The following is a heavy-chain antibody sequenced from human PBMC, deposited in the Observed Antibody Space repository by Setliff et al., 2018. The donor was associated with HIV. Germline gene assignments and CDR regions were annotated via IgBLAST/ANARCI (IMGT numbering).Heavy chain of an antibody. CDR3: ARLGYYNFWSGYWTDY. J-gene: IGHJ4*01. V-gene: IGHV4-39*01. Sequence: SETLSLTCTVSGGSIRATSYYWGWIRQPPGKGLEWIGSIYYSGSTKYNPSLKSRVTISLDMSKNQFSLKLNSVTDADTATYYCARLGYYNFWSGYWTDYWGHGTLVTVSS. D-gene: IGHD3-3*01. CDR1: GGSIRATSYY. CDR2: IYYSGST.